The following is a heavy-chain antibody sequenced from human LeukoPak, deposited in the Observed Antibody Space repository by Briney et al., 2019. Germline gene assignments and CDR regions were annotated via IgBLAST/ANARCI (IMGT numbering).Heavy chain of an antibody. CDR1: GFTFSAYA. CDR2: ISGSGGNT. Sequence: GGSLRLSCAASGFTFSAYAMNWVRQAPGKGLEWVSAISGSGGNTYYADSVKGRFTISSDNPKNTLYLQMNSLRAEDTAVYYCARAGWLAPVFDYWGQGTLVTVSS. V-gene: IGHV3-23*01. J-gene: IGHJ4*02. D-gene: IGHD6-19*01. CDR3: ARAGWLAPVFDY.